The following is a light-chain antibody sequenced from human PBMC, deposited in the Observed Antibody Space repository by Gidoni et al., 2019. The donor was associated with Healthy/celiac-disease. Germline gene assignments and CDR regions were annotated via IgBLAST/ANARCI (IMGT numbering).Light chain of an antibody. Sequence: QSALTQPASVSGSPGQSITISCTGTSSEVGGYNYVPWYQQHPGKAPKLMIYEVSNRPSGVSNRFSGSKSGNTASLTISGLQAEDEADYYCSSYTSSSTLFGTGTKVTVL. J-gene: IGLJ1*01. CDR1: SSEVGGYNY. CDR3: SSYTSSSTL. V-gene: IGLV2-14*01. CDR2: EVS.